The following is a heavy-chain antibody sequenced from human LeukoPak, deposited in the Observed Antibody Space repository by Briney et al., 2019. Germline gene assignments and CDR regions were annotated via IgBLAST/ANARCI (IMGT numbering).Heavy chain of an antibody. CDR3: ATKVAGTSHFSY. Sequence: GGPLRLSCAASGFSISTFEMNWVRQAPGKGLEWVSYISDSGSAIQHADSVRGRFAISRDNAKNSLYLEMHSLRVEDTAVYYCATKVAGTSHFSYWGQGTLVTVSS. V-gene: IGHV3-48*03. J-gene: IGHJ4*02. CDR2: ISDSGSAI. D-gene: IGHD6-19*01. CDR1: GFSISTFE.